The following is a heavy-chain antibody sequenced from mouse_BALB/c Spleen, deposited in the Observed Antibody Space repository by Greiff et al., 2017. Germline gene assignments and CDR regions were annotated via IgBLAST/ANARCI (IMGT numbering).Heavy chain of an antibody. V-gene: IGHV1-4*01. CDR2: INPSSGYT. D-gene: IGHD2-1*01. CDR3: ARGGNYYAMDY. CDR1: GYTFNSYT. Sequence: VQLQESGAELARPGASVKMSCKASGYTFNSYTMHWVKQRPGQGLEWIGYINPSSGYTNYNQKFKDKATLTADKSSSTAYMQLSSLTSEDSAVYYCARGGNYYAMDYWGQGTSVTVSS. J-gene: IGHJ4*01.